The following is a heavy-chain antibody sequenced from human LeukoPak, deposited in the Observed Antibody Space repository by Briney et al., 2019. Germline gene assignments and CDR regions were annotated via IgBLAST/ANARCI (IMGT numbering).Heavy chain of an antibody. CDR3: ARDSPDYYDSSGYSNWFDP. D-gene: IGHD3-22*01. Sequence: ASETLSLTCTVSGGSISSGGYYWSWIRQHPGKGLEWIGYIYYSGSTYYNPSLKSRVTISVDTSKNQFSLKLSSVTAADTAVYYCARDSPDYYDSSGYSNWFDPWGQGTLVTVSS. V-gene: IGHV4-31*03. CDR1: GGSISSGGYY. CDR2: IYYSGST. J-gene: IGHJ5*02.